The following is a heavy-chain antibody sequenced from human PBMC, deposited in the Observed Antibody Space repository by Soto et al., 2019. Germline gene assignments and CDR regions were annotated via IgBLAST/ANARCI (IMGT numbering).Heavy chain of an antibody. CDR2: MNPSTGNS. V-gene: IGHV1-8*01. CDR3: ARRAETNGWNGFGADKYYFDF. Sequence: ASVKVSCKASGYTFTSYDIYWVRQATGQGLVWMGWMNPSTGNSGYAQKFQGRVTMTSDTSISTAHMELSSLRSEDTAVYYCARRAETNGWNGFGADKYYFDFWGQGILVTVSS. D-gene: IGHD1-1*01. CDR1: GYTFTSYD. J-gene: IGHJ4*02.